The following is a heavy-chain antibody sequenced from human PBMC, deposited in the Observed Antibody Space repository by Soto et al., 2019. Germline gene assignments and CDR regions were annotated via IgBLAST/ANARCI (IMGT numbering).Heavy chain of an antibody. V-gene: IGHV3-30-3*01. Sequence: QVQLVESGGGVVQPGRSLRLSCAASGFTFSSYAMHWVRQAPGKGLEWVAVISYDGSNKYYADSVKGRFTISRDNSKNTLYLQMNSLRAEDTAVYCCARSSGYSYGSYYGMDVWGQGTTVTVSS. J-gene: IGHJ6*02. CDR2: ISYDGSNK. CDR1: GFTFSSYA. CDR3: ARSSGYSYGSYYGMDV. D-gene: IGHD5-18*01.